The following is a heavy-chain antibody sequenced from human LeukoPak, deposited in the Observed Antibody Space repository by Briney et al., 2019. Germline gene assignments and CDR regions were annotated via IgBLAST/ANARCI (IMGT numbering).Heavy chain of an antibody. CDR3: ASPPSDYDILTGYYPLDY. J-gene: IGHJ4*02. CDR1: GFTFSSYG. Sequence: GGSLRLSCAASGFTFSSYGMSWVRQAPGKGLEWVSAISGSGGSTYYADSVKGRFTISRDNSKNTLYLQMNSLRSEDTAVYYCASPPSDYDILTGYYPLDYWGQGTLVTVSS. V-gene: IGHV3-23*01. CDR2: ISGSGGST. D-gene: IGHD3-9*01.